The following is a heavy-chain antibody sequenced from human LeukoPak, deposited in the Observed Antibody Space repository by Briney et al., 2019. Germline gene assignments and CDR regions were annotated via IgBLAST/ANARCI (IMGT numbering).Heavy chain of an antibody. V-gene: IGHV3-23*01. Sequence: PGGSLRLSCAASGFTFSSYGMSWVRQAPGKGLEWVSDISSRGGGTYYADSVKGRFTISRDDSKNTLYVQMNSLRAEDTAVYYCAKRVAYNSGYYWDYWGQGTLVTVSS. D-gene: IGHD6-19*01. CDR3: AKRVAYNSGYYWDY. CDR2: ISSRGGGT. J-gene: IGHJ4*02. CDR1: GFTFSSYG.